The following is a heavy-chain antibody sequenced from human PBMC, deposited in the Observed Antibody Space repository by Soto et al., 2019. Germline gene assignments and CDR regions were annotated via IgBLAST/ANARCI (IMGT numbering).Heavy chain of an antibody. CDR3: ARRLYGDSDY. CDR2: ISTYNGNT. J-gene: IGHJ4*02. D-gene: IGHD4-17*01. Sequence: VTVSCKASGYSFTTSGITWVRQAPGQGLEWMGWISTYNGNTNYAQKLQDRVTLTTDTSTSTAYMELRSLRSDDTAVYYCARRLYGDSDYWGQGTLVTVSS. V-gene: IGHV1-18*01. CDR1: GYSFTTSG.